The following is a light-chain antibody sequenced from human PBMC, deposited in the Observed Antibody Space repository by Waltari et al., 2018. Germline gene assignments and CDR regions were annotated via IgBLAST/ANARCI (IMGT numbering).Light chain of an antibody. J-gene: IGKJ1*01. Sequence: AIRMTQSPSSLSASTGDRVTITCRASQAISSYLAWYQQKPGKAPKFLIYATSTLQSGVPSRFSGSGFGTDFTLTINCLQSEDFATYYCQQYYNYPWTFGQGTKVEIE. CDR1: QAISSY. V-gene: IGKV1-8*01. CDR2: ATS. CDR3: QQYYNYPWT.